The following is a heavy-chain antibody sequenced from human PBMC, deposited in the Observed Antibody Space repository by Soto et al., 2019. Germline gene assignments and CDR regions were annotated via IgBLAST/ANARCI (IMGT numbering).Heavy chain of an antibody. J-gene: IGHJ6*02. Sequence: QVQLVQSGAEVKKPGASVKVSCKASGYTFTGYYMHWVRQAPGQGREWMGWINPNSGGTNYAQKFQGWVTMTRDTSISTAYMELSRLRSDDTAVYYCARGQWLVKYYYYGMDVWGQGTTVTVSS. CDR1: GYTFTGYY. D-gene: IGHD6-19*01. CDR3: ARGQWLVKYYYYGMDV. CDR2: INPNSGGT. V-gene: IGHV1-2*04.